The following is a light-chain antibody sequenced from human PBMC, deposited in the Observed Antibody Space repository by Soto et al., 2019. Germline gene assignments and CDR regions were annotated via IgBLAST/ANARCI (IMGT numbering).Light chain of an antibody. CDR3: AAWDDSLNGHYV. V-gene: IGLV1-44*01. J-gene: IGLJ1*01. Sequence: QSVLTQPPSVSGTPGQTITISCSGSSTNIGSNTVNWYQQLPGTAPKLLIYSNNQRPSGVPDRFSGSKSGTSASLAISGLQSEDEADYYCAAWDDSLNGHYVFGTGTKVTVL. CDR1: STNIGSNT. CDR2: SNN.